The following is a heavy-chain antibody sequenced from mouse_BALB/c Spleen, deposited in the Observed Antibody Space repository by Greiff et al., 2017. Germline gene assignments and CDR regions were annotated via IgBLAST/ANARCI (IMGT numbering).Heavy chain of an antibody. V-gene: IGHV5-12-2*01. CDR1: GFTFSSYT. D-gene: IGHD2-10*02. Sequence: EVQRVESGGGLVQPGGSLKLSCAASGFTFSSYTMSWVRQTPEKRLEWVAYISNGGGSTYYPDTVKGRFTIARDNAKNTLYLQMSSLKSEDTAMYYCARQYGNGFSAYWGQGTLVTVSA. CDR3: ARQYGNGFSAY. CDR2: ISNGGGST. J-gene: IGHJ3*01.